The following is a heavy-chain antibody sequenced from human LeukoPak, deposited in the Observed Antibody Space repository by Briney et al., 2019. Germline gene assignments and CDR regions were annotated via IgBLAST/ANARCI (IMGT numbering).Heavy chain of an antibody. D-gene: IGHD2-21*02. J-gene: IGHJ4*02. CDR1: GGSISGYY. V-gene: IGHV4-4*07. CDR3: AREHPTAIATDY. CDR2: IYSTGSS. Sequence: SETLSLTCTVSGGSISGYYWGCFRQAAGKGLEWIGRIYSTGSSNYNPSLKSRFTMSIDTSRNQFSLKLSSVTAADTAIYYCAREHPTAIATDYWGQGTLVTVSS.